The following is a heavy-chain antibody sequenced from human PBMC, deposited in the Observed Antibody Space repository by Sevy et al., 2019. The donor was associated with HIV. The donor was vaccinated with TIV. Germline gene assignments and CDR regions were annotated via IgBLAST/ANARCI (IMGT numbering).Heavy chain of an antibody. V-gene: IGHV3-7*03. CDR3: ARDGAFYDYVWGSYRRDAFDI. Sequence: GGTLRLSCAASGFTSSSYWMSWVRQAPGQGLEWVANIKQDGREKYYVDSVKGRFTISRDNAKNSLYLQMNSLRAEDTAVYYCARDGAFYDYVWGSYRRDAFDIWGQGTMVTVSS. CDR1: GFTSSSYW. CDR2: IKQDGREK. J-gene: IGHJ3*02. D-gene: IGHD3-16*02.